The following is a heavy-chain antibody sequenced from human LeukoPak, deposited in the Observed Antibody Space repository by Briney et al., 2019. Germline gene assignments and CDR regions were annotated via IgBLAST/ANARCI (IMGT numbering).Heavy chain of an antibody. CDR1: GFPFNSFC. Sequence: PGGSLRLSCAASGFPFNSFCMHWVRQAPGKGLVWVSDMNEYSTTIGYADSVKGRFTISRDNAKSILYLQMNNLRAEDTAMYFCARGGVNPVDHWGQGTLVTVSS. J-gene: IGHJ4*02. CDR3: ARGGVNPVDH. CDR2: MNEYSTTI. D-gene: IGHD1-14*01. V-gene: IGHV3-74*01.